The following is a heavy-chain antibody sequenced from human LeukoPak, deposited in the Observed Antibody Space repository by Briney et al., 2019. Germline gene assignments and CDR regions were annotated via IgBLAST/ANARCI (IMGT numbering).Heavy chain of an antibody. D-gene: IGHD3-3*01. J-gene: IGHJ4*02. CDR3: ARGGYYGSGRYYFDS. V-gene: IGHV4-34*01. CDR2: INHSGST. CDR1: GGSFSGYY. Sequence: PSETLSLTCAVYGGSFSGYYWSWIRQPPGKGLEWIGEINHSGSTNYNPSLKSRVTISVDTSKNQFSLKLSSVTAADTAVYYCARGGYYGSGRYYFDSWGQGTLVTVSS.